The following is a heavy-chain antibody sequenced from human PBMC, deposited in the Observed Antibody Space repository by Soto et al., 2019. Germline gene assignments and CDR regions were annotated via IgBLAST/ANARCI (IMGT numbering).Heavy chain of an antibody. Sequence: ASVKVSCKASGYTFTSYGISWVRQAPGQGLEWMGWISAYNGNTNYAQKLQGRVTMTTDTSTSTAYMELRSLRSDDTAVYYCARDQERGCSYGSFDYWGQGTLVTVSS. CDR3: ARDQERGCSYGSFDY. V-gene: IGHV1-18*01. D-gene: IGHD5-18*01. CDR1: GYTFTSYG. J-gene: IGHJ4*02. CDR2: ISAYNGNT.